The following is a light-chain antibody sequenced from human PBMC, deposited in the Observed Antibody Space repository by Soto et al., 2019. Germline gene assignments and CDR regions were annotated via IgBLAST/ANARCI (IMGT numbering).Light chain of an antibody. V-gene: IGKV1-9*01. CDR3: QQLNSYPDT. CDR1: QGISSY. Sequence: DIQMTQSPSSLSASVGDRVTITCRASQGISSYLAWYQQKPGKAPKLLIYAASTLQSGVPSRFSGSGSGTEFTLTISSLQPEDFATYYCQQLNSYPDTFGPGTKVDIK. CDR2: AAS. J-gene: IGKJ3*01.